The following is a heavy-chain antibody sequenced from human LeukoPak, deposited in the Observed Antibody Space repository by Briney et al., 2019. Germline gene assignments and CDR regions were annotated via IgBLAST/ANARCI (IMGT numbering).Heavy chain of an antibody. CDR2: ISYDGSNK. CDR1: GFTFSTYS. J-gene: IGHJ6*02. Sequence: GGSLRLSCAASGFTFSTYSMNWVRQAPGKGLEWVAVISYDGSNKYYADSVKGRFTISRDNSKNTLYLQMNSLRAEDTAVYYCAKVLEWLTYYYYYGMDVWGQGTTVTVSS. V-gene: IGHV3-30*18. D-gene: IGHD5-12*01. CDR3: AKVLEWLTYYYYYGMDV.